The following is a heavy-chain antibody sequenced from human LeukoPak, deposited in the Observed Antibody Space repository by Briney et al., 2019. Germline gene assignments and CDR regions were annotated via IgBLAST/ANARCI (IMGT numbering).Heavy chain of an antibody. CDR1: GGSISSSSYY. D-gene: IGHD6-13*01. Sequence: PSETLSLTCTVSGGSISSSSYYWGWIRQPPGKGLEWIGSIYYSGSTYYNPSLKSRVTISVDTSKNQFPLKLSSVTAADTAVYYCASLRFTIAAAGNGWYFDLWGRGTLVTVSS. CDR2: IYYSGST. J-gene: IGHJ2*01. V-gene: IGHV4-39*06. CDR3: ASLRFTIAAAGNGWYFDL.